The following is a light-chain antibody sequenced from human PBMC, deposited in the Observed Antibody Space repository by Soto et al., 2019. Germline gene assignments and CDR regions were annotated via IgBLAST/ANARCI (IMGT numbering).Light chain of an antibody. CDR2: DVS. J-gene: IGLJ2*01. CDR3: CSYAAISVV. Sequence: QSVLTQPRSVSGSPGQSVTISSTGTSSDIGGYNYVSWYQQHPGKAPKLMIYDVSKRPSGVPDRFFGSKSGNTASLTISGLQAEDEADYYCCSYAAISVVFGGGTKLTVL. CDR1: SSDIGGYNY. V-gene: IGLV2-11*01.